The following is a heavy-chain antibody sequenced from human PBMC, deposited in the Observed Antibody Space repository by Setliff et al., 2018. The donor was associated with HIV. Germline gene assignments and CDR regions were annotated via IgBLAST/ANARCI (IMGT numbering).Heavy chain of an antibody. V-gene: IGHV4-61*01. CDR1: GGSISSANYY. CDR2: IYYSGST. J-gene: IGHJ5*02. CDR3: ASAGPYCGDDCPYNWLTP. D-gene: IGHD2-21*02. Sequence: SETLSLTCTVSGGSISSANYYWSWIRQPPGKGLEWIGSIYYSGSTNYNPSLKSRVTISVDTSKNQFSLTLRSVTAADTAVYYCASAGPYCGDDCPYNWLTPWGQGTLVTVSS.